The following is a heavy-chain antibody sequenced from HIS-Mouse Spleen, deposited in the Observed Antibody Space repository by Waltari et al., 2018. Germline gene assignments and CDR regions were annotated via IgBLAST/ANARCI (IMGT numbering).Heavy chain of an antibody. J-gene: IGHJ3*02. CDR1: GVTFSDYY. CDR3: ASWEYSYGYVGAFDI. Sequence: QVQLVESGGGLVKPGGSLRRSCAACGVTFSDYYMSWIRQAPGKGLEWVSYISSSCSTIYYSDSVKGRFTISRDNAKNSLYLQMNSLRAEDTAVYYCASWEYSYGYVGAFDIWGQGTMVTVSS. D-gene: IGHD5-18*01. V-gene: IGHV3-11*01. CDR2: ISSSCSTI.